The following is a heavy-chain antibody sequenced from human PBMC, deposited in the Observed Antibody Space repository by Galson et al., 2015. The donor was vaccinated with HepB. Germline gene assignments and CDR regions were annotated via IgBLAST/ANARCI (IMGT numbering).Heavy chain of an antibody. D-gene: IGHD3-10*01. CDR1: GFTFSSYG. J-gene: IGHJ4*02. CDR3: ARDRAAMVQGVLDY. V-gene: IGHV3-30*03. CDR2: ISYDGSNK. Sequence: SLRLSCAASGFTFSSYGMHWVRQAPGKGLEWVAVISYDGSNKYYADSVKGRFTISRDNSKNTLYLQMNSLRAEDTAVYYCARDRAAMVQGVLDYWGQGTLVTVSS.